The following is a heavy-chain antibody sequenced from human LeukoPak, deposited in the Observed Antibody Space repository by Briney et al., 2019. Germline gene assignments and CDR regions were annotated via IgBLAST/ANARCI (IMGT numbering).Heavy chain of an antibody. CDR3: ARRYGSGSYYYYYGMDV. CDR1: GGSFSGYY. V-gene: IGHV4-34*01. D-gene: IGHD3-10*01. J-gene: IGHJ6*04. Sequence: SETLSLTCAVYGGSFSGYYWSWIRQPPGKGLEWIGEINRSGSTNYNPSLKSRVTISVDTSKNQFSLKLSSVTAADTAVYYCARRYGSGSYYYYYGMDVWGKGTTVTVSS. CDR2: INRSGST.